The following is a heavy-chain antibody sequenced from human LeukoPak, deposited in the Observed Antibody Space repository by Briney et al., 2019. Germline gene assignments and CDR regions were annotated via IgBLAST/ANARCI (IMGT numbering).Heavy chain of an antibody. Sequence: PTETLSLTCTVSGGSISSYYWSWIRQPPGKGLEWIGYIYYSGSTNYNPSLKSRVTISVDTSKNQFSLKLSSVTAADTAVYYCARGRGYSYGYVLDYWGQGTLVTVSS. D-gene: IGHD5-18*01. CDR1: GGSISSYY. J-gene: IGHJ4*02. V-gene: IGHV4-59*12. CDR2: IYYSGST. CDR3: ARGRGYSYGYVLDY.